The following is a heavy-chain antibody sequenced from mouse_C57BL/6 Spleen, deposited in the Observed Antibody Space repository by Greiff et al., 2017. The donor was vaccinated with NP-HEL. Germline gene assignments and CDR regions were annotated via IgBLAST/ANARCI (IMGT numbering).Heavy chain of an antibody. CDR3: ARYGSSYDAMDY. D-gene: IGHD1-1*01. CDR1: GYTFTSYW. CDR2: IYPGSGST. Sequence: VKLQQPGAELVKPGASVKMSCKASGYTFTSYWITWVKQRPGQGLEWIGDIYPGSGSTNYNEKFKSKATLTVDTSSSTAYMQLSSLTSEDSAVYYCARYGSSYDAMDYWGQGTSVTVSS. J-gene: IGHJ4*01. V-gene: IGHV1-55*01.